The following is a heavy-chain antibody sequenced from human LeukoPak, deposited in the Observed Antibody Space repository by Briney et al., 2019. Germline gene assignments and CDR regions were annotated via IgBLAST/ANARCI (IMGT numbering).Heavy chain of an antibody. Sequence: GGSLGLSCAASGFTFSSYSMNWVRQAPGKGLEWVSSISSSSSYIYYADSVKGRFTISRDNAKNSLYLQMNSLRAEDTAVYYCARDRESSSWFDYWGQGTLVTVSS. CDR3: ARDRESSSWFDY. J-gene: IGHJ4*02. CDR2: ISSSSSYI. D-gene: IGHD6-13*01. V-gene: IGHV3-21*01. CDR1: GFTFSSYS.